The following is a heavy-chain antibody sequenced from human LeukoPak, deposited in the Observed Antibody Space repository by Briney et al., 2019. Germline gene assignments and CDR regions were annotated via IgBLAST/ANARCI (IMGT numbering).Heavy chain of an antibody. Sequence: PGGSLRLSCAASGFTFSSYWMSWVRQAPGKGLEWVANIKQDGSEKYYVDSVKGRFTISRDNAKNSLYLQMNSLRAEDTAVYYCARAPGTSCRGAFCYPFDIWGQGTLVTVSS. J-gene: IGHJ4*02. D-gene: IGHD2-15*01. CDR3: ARAPGTSCRGAFCYPFDI. CDR1: GFTFSSYW. CDR2: IKQDGSEK. V-gene: IGHV3-7*01.